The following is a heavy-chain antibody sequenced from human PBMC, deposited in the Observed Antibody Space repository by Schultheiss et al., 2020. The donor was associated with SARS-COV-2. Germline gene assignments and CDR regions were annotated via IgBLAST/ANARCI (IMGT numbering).Heavy chain of an antibody. CDR1: GFTFSSYG. CDR3: ARDSTAMAPFDY. J-gene: IGHJ4*02. V-gene: IGHV3-33*01. CDR2: IWYDGSNK. Sequence: GESLKISCAASGFTFSSYGMHWVRQAPGKGLEWVAVIWYDGSNKYYADSVKGRFTISIDNSKNTLYLQMNSLRAEDTAVYYCARDSTAMAPFDYWGQGTLVTVSS. D-gene: IGHD5-18*01.